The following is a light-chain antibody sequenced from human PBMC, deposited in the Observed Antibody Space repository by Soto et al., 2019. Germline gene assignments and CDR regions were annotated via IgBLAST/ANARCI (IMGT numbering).Light chain of an antibody. CDR1: SSSIGSNS. J-gene: IGLJ1*01. Sequence: QSALTQSPSASGTPGQRVTISCSGSSSSIGSNSVNWYQQLPRTAPKVLIYTNNQRPSGVPDRFSGSKSGTSASLAISGLQSEDEADYYCAAWDGSLNVYVFGTGTKLTVL. V-gene: IGLV1-44*01. CDR2: TNN. CDR3: AAWDGSLNVYV.